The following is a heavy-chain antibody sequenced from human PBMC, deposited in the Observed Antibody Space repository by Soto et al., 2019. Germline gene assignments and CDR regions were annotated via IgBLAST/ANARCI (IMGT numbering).Heavy chain of an antibody. CDR3: ARELIAVAGNDAFDI. CDR1: GFTFSSYG. J-gene: IGHJ3*02. Sequence: PGGSLRLSCASSGFTFSSYGMHLVRQAPGKGLEWVAVIWYDGSNKYYADSVKGRFTISRDNSKNTLYLQMNSLRAEDTAVYYCARELIAVAGNDAFDIWGQGTMVTVSS. V-gene: IGHV3-33*01. D-gene: IGHD6-19*01. CDR2: IWYDGSNK.